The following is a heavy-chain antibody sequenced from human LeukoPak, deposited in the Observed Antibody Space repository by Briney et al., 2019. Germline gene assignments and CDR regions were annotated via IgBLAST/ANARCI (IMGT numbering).Heavy chain of an antibody. D-gene: IGHD4-17*01. CDR1: GFTFDDYA. Sequence: GGSLRLSCAASGFTFDDYAMHWVRQAPGKGLEWVSGISWNSGSIGYADSVKGRFTISRDNAKNSLYLQMNSLRAEDTAVYYCARDGGDYDNYDYWGQGTLVTVSS. V-gene: IGHV3-9*01. CDR2: ISWNSGSI. J-gene: IGHJ4*02. CDR3: ARDGGDYDNYDY.